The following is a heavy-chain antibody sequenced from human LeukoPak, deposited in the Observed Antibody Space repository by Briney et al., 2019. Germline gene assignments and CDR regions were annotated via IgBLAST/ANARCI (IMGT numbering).Heavy chain of an antibody. CDR2: TYYRSGWYN. Sequence: PSQTLSLTCAISGDSVSSNSAAWSWIRQSPSRGLEWLGRTYYRSGWYNDYAISVKGRITINPDTSKNQFSLQLNSVTPEDTAVYYCASDPRETYSYGRDIFEIWGQGTMVTVA. V-gene: IGHV6-1*01. CDR3: ASDPRETYSYGRDIFEI. CDR1: GDSVSSNSAA. D-gene: IGHD5-18*01. J-gene: IGHJ3*02.